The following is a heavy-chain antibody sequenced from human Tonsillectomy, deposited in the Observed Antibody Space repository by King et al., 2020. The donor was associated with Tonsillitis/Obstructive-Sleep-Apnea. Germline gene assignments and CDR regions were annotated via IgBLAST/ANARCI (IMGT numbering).Heavy chain of an antibody. CDR3: AKDRPLDSSGYYYSLSY. CDR1: GFTFSSYA. Sequence: VQLVESGGGLVQPGGSLRLSCAASGFTFSSYAMSWVRQAPGKGLEWVSAISGSGGSTYYADSVKGRFTISRDNSMNTLYLQMNSLRAEDTAVYYCAKDRPLDSSGYYYSLSYWGQGTPVTVSS. CDR2: ISGSGGST. D-gene: IGHD3-22*01. V-gene: IGHV3-23*04. J-gene: IGHJ4*02.